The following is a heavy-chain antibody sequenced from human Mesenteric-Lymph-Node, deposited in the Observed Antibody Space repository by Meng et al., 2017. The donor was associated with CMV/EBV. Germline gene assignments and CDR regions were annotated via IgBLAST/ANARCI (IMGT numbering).Heavy chain of an antibody. J-gene: IGHJ4*02. V-gene: IGHV5-51*01. CDR1: GYTFNTYW. CDR2: IYPGDSAT. D-gene: IGHD6-19*01. CDR3: ARGGYSSGWYETDS. Sequence: GESLKISCTASGYTFNTYWIGWVRQMPGKGLEWMGVIYPGDSATRYSPSFQGQVTFSVDRSITSAYLQWSSLKASDTAMYFCARGGYSSGWYETDSWGQGTLVTVSS.